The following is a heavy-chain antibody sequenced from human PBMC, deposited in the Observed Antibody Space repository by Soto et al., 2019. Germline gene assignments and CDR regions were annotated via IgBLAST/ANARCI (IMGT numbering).Heavy chain of an antibody. J-gene: IGHJ5*02. Sequence: PSETLSLTCAVYGGSFSGYYWSWIRQPPGKGLEWIGEINHSGSTNYNPSLKSRVTISVDTSKNQFSLKLSSVTAADTAVYYCAREGTQWLVRNWFDPWGQGTLVTVSS. CDR3: AREGTQWLVRNWFDP. CDR1: GGSFSGYY. V-gene: IGHV4-34*01. CDR2: INHSGST. D-gene: IGHD6-19*01.